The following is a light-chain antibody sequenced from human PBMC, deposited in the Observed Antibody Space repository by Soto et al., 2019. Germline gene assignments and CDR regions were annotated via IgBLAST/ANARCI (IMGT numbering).Light chain of an antibody. CDR2: EVS. V-gene: IGLV2-14*01. Sequence: QSALTQPASVSGSPGQSITISCTGTSSDVGGYNYVSWYQQHPGKAPKLMIYEVSNRPSGVSNRFSGSKSGTSASLAITGLRSEDEADYYCAAWDDSLSGLVVFGGGTKLTVL. J-gene: IGLJ2*01. CDR3: AAWDDSLSGLVV. CDR1: SSDVGGYNY.